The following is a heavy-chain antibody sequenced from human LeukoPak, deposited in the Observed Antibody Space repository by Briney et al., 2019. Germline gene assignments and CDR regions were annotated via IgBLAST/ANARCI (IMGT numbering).Heavy chain of an antibody. V-gene: IGHV6-1*01. Sequence: SQTLSLTCVVSGDSVSSKNGAWNWIRQSPSRGLEWLGRTYYRSKWYNDYAESMEGRMTISQDTSKNQYSLHLNSVPPDDTAVYYCARDFGTTGWHTFDYWGQGTLVTDAS. D-gene: IGHD6-19*01. CDR3: ARDFGTTGWHTFDY. J-gene: IGHJ4*02. CDR2: TYYRSKWYN. CDR1: GDSVSSKNGA.